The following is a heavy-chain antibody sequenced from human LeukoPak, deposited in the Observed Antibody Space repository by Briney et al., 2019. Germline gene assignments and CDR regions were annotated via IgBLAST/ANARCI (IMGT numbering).Heavy chain of an antibody. CDR2: ISSDGSST. CDR3: ARGYSYGYRIDY. V-gene: IGHV3-74*01. D-gene: IGHD5-18*01. J-gene: IGHJ4*02. Sequence: GGSLRLSCADSGFTFNRNWMHWVRQAPGKGLVWVSRISSDGSSTSYADSVKGRFTISRDTPKNTLYLQMNSLRAEDTAVYFCARGYSYGYRIDYWGQGTLVTVSS. CDR1: GFTFNRNW.